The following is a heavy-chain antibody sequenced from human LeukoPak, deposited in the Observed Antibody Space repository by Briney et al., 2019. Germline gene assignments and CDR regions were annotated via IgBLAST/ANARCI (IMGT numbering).Heavy chain of an antibody. V-gene: IGHV3-53*01. CDR3: ARIVTTVTTRYFQH. J-gene: IGHJ1*01. D-gene: IGHD4-17*01. CDR1: GFTVSSSY. Sequence: PGGSLRLSCAASGFTVSSSYMSWVRQAPGKGLGWVSVIYSGGSTYYADSVKGRFTISRDNSKNTLYLQMNSLRAEDTAVYYCARIVTTVTTRYFQHWGQGTLVTVSS. CDR2: IYSGGST.